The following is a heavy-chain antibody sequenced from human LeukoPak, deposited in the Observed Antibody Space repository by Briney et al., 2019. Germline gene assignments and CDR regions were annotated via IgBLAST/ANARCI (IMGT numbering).Heavy chain of an antibody. J-gene: IGHJ6*02. CDR3: ARVASAYCGGDCYSGMDV. CDR1: GFTFSSYS. V-gene: IGHV3-48*04. CDR2: ISGTSSTI. Sequence: GGSLRLSCAASGFTFSSYSMNWVRQAPGKGLEWISYISGTSSTIYNADSVKGRFTISRDNAKNSLYLQMNSLRAEDTAVYYCARVASAYCGGDCYSGMDVWGQGTTVTVSS. D-gene: IGHD2-21*02.